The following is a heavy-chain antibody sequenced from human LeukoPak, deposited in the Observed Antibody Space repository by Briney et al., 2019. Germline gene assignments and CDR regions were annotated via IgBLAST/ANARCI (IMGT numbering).Heavy chain of an antibody. V-gene: IGHV4-39*07. CDR3: ASNQWPSWYFDL. CDR2: IYYSGST. D-gene: IGHD6-19*01. J-gene: IGHJ2*01. CDR1: GGSISSNGYY. Sequence: SETLSLTCAVSGGSISSNGYYWGWIRQPPGKGLEWIGSIYYSGSTFDNPSLKSRVTISIDKSRDQFSLKLSSVTAADTAVYYCASNQWPSWYFDLWGRGTLVTVSS.